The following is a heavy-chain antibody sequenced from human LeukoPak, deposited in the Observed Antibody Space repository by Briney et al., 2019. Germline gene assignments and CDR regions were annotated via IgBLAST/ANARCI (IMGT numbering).Heavy chain of an antibody. Sequence: GGSLRLSCAASGFTVSSNYMSWVRQAPGKGLEWVSSISSGSSYIYYANSVKGRFTISRDNAKNSLYLQMNSLRAEDTAVYYCARRGNGVVSDAFDIWGQGTMVTVSS. CDR3: ARRGNGVVSDAFDI. J-gene: IGHJ3*02. V-gene: IGHV3-21*01. CDR2: ISSGSSYI. CDR1: GFTVSSNY. D-gene: IGHD2-21*01.